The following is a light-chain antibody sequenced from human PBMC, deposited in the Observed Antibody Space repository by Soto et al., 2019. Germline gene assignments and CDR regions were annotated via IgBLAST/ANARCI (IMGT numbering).Light chain of an antibody. CDR3: QSYDSSLSVLYV. CDR2: GNS. Sequence: QSVLTQPPSVSGAPGQRLTISCTGSSSNIGAGYDVHWYQHLPGTAPKLLIYGNSNRPSGVPDRFSGPKSGTAASLAITGLQAEDEADYYCQSYDSSLSVLYVFGTGTKLTVL. J-gene: IGLJ1*01. CDR1: SSNIGAGYD. V-gene: IGLV1-40*01.